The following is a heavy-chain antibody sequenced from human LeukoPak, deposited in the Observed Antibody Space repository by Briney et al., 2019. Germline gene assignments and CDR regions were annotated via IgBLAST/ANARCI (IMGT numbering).Heavy chain of an antibody. V-gene: IGHV3-23*01. CDR3: AKDFWSGNYQSGGLDV. CDR2: ITNNADAT. CDR1: GFTFRNFA. D-gene: IGHD3-3*01. Sequence: GGSLRLSCAASGFTFRNFAMSWVRQAPGKGLEWVSHITNNADATYYADSVKGRFTVSRDNSNNILYLQRDSLRAEDAAVYYCAKDFWSGNYQSGGLDVWAQGSTVTVSS. J-gene: IGHJ6*02.